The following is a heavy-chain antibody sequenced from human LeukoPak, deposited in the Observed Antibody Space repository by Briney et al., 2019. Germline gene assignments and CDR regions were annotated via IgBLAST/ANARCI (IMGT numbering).Heavy chain of an antibody. Sequence: SETLSLTCAVYGGSFSGYYWSWIRQPPGKGLEWIGEINHRGSTNYNPSLKSRVTISVDTSKNQFSLKLSSVTAADTAVYYCARGGGGYSGYDYYFDYWGQGTLVTVSS. CDR2: INHRGST. CDR3: ARGGGGYSGYDYYFDY. V-gene: IGHV4-34*01. CDR1: GGSFSGYY. D-gene: IGHD5-12*01. J-gene: IGHJ4*02.